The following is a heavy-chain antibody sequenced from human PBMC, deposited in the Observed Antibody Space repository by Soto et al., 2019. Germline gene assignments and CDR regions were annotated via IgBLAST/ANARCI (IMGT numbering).Heavy chain of an antibody. CDR2: ISSSSSYI. Sequence: EVQLVESGGGLVKPGGSLRLSCAASGFTFSSYSMNWVRQAPGKGLEWVSSISSSSSYIYYADSVKGRFTISQDNAKNSLYLQMNSLRSEDTAVYYCARDVGYRQGCYYYGMDVWVQGTTVTVSS. V-gene: IGHV3-21*01. CDR3: ARDVGYRQGCYYYGMDV. CDR1: GFTFSSYS. D-gene: IGHD5-18*01. J-gene: IGHJ6*02.